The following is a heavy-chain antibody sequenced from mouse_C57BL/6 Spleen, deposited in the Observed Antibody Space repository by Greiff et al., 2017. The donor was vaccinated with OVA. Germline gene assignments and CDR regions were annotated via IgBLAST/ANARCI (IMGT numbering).Heavy chain of an antibody. CDR1: GYTFTDYY. J-gene: IGHJ1*03. D-gene: IGHD1-1*01. Sequence: EVQLQQSGPELVKPGASVKISCKASGYTFTDYYMNWVKQSHGKSLEWIGDINPNNGGTRYNQKFKGKATLTVDKSSSTAYMELRSLTSEDSAVYYCASLSTTVVAERYFDVWGTGTTVTVSS. CDR3: ASLSTTVVAERYFDV. CDR2: INPNNGGT. V-gene: IGHV1-26*01.